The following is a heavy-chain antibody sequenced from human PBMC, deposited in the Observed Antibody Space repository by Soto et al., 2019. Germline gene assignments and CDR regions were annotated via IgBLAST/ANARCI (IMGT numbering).Heavy chain of an antibody. CDR1: GFTFDDYA. V-gene: IGHV3-9*01. Sequence: GGSLRLSCAASGFTFDDYAMHWVRQAPGKGLEWVSGISWNSGSIGYADSVKGRSTISRDNAKNSLYLQMNSLRAEDTALYYCAKELGSGWYAAFDIWGQGTMVTVSS. CDR2: ISWNSGSI. D-gene: IGHD6-19*01. CDR3: AKELGSGWYAAFDI. J-gene: IGHJ3*02.